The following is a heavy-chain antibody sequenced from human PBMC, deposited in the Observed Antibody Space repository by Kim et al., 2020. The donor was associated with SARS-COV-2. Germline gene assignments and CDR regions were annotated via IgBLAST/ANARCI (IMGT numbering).Heavy chain of an antibody. CDR1: GFTFSSYV. Sequence: GGSLRLSCAASGFTFSSYVMHWVRQATGKGLEWVSAIGTAGDTYYPGSVKGRFTISRENAKNSLYLQMNSLRAGDTAVYYCARGVGGSGSYYPYYFDYWGQGTLVTVSS. D-gene: IGHD3-10*01. CDR3: ARGVGGSGSYYPYYFDY. V-gene: IGHV3-13*01. CDR2: IGTAGDT. J-gene: IGHJ4*02.